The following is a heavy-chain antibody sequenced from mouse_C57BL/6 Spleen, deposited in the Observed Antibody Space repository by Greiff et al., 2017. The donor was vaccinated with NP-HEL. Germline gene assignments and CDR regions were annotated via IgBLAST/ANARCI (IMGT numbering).Heavy chain of an antibody. CDR3: ARGGDYDAAMDY. V-gene: IGHV1-39*01. J-gene: IGHJ4*01. CDR2: INPNYGTT. CDR1: GYSFTDYN. Sequence: EVKLMESGPELVKPGASVKISCKASGYSFTDYNMNWVKQSNGKSLEWIGVINPNYGTTSYNQKFKGKATLTVDQSSSTAYMQLNSLTSEDSAVYYCARGGDYDAAMDYWGQGTSVTVSS. D-gene: IGHD2-4*01.